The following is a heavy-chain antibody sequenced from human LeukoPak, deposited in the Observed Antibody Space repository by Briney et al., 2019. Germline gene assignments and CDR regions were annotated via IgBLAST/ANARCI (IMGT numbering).Heavy chain of an antibody. Sequence: GGSLRLSCAASGFNFSSYWMSWVRQAPGKGLEWVANIKQDGSEKYYVDSVKGRFTISRDNSKNTLFLQMNSLRAEDTAVYYCAKDRGWFGGSLANFDDWGQGTLVTVSS. V-gene: IGHV3-7*03. J-gene: IGHJ4*02. CDR1: GFNFSSYW. CDR3: AKDRGWFGGSLANFDD. CDR2: IKQDGSEK. D-gene: IGHD3-10*01.